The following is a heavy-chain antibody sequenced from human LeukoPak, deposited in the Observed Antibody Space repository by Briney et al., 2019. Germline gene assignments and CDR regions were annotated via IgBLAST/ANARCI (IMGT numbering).Heavy chain of an antibody. J-gene: IGHJ3*02. D-gene: IGHD3-22*01. CDR3: ACLTTADAFDI. CDR2: IYDSGST. CDR1: GGSFSGYY. Sequence: SETLSLTCALYGGSFSGYYWSWIRQPPGKGLEWIGYIYDSGSTNYNPSRKSGVTISVDASKNQFSLKLSSVTAADTAVYYCACLTTADAFDIWGQGTMVTVSS. V-gene: IGHV4-59*01.